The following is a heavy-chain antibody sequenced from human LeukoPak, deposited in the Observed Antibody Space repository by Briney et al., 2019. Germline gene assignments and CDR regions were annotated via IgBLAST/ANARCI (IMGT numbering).Heavy chain of an antibody. J-gene: IGHJ4*02. CDR2: IYYSGST. D-gene: IGHD2-15*01. CDR1: GGSISSYC. V-gene: IGHV4-59*01. CDR3: AREGLYFDY. Sequence: SSETLSLTCTVSGGSISSYCWSWIRQPPGKGLEWIGYIYYSGSTNYNPSLKSRVTISVDTSKNQFSLKLSSVTAADTAVYYCAREGLYFDYWGQGTLVTVSS.